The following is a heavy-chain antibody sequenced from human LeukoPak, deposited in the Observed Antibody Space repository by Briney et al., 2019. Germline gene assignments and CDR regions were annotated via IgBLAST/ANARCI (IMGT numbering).Heavy chain of an antibody. CDR2: IYYNGKT. CDR1: GGSISSYY. CDR3: AGGIKVPHAFDI. J-gene: IGHJ3*02. V-gene: IGHV4-59*01. Sequence: SETLSLTCTVSGGSISSYYWSWIRQPPGKGLEWIGYIYYNGKTNYNPSLKSRVTISVDTSKNQFSLKLSSVTAADTAVYYCAGGIKVPHAFDIWGQGTMVTVSS.